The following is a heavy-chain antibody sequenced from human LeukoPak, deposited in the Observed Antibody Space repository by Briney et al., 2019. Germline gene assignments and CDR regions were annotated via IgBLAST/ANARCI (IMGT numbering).Heavy chain of an antibody. J-gene: IGHJ4*02. Sequence: ALVKVSCKASGYTFNTHALNWVRQAPGQGLEWMGWINTNTGNPTYAQGFTGRFVFSLDTSVSTAYLQISSLKAEDTAVYYCARDEHGLDYWGQGTLVTVSS. CDR3: ARDEHGLDY. CDR2: INTNTGNP. V-gene: IGHV7-4-1*02. CDR1: GYTFNTHA.